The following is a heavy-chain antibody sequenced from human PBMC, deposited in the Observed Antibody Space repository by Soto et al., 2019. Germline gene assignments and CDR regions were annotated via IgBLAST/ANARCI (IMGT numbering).Heavy chain of an antibody. V-gene: IGHV4-39*01. Sequence: QLQLQESGPGLVKPSETLSLTCTVSGGSISSSSYYWGWIRQPPGKGLEWIGSIYYSGSTYYNPSLKCGVTLSVYTSKNQFSLKLSSVTAADTAVYYCASHAVHSSGFTDYWGQGTLVTVSS. CDR1: GGSISSSSYY. J-gene: IGHJ4*02. D-gene: IGHD6-19*01. CDR3: ASHAVHSSGFTDY. CDR2: IYYSGST.